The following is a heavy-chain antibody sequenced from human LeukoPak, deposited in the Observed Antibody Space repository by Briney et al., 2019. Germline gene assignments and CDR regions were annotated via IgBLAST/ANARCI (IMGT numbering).Heavy chain of an antibody. CDR1: GFTFSSYA. CDR3: AKTPDIVVVPAAPIYFDY. J-gene: IGHJ4*02. V-gene: IGHV3-23*01. CDR2: ISGSGGST. D-gene: IGHD2-2*01. Sequence: GGSLRLSCAASGFTFSSYAMSWVRQAPGKGLEWVSAISGSGGSTYYADSVKGRFTISRDNSKNTLYLQMNSLRAEDTAVYYCAKTPDIVVVPAAPIYFDYWGQGTLVTVSS.